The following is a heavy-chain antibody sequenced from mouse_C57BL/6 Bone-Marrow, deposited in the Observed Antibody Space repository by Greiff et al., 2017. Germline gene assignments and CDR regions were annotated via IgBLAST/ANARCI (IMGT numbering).Heavy chain of an antibody. V-gene: IGHV3-6*01. CDR1: GYSITSGYY. CDR2: ISYDGSN. J-gene: IGHJ1*03. Sequence: EVKLVESGPGLVKPSQSLSLTCSVTGYSITSGYYWNWIRQFPGNKLEWMGYISYDGSNNYNPSLKNRISITRDTSKNQFFLKLNSVTTEDTATYYCARDGYYSLDFDVWGTGTTVTVSS. D-gene: IGHD2-3*01. CDR3: ARDGYYSLDFDV.